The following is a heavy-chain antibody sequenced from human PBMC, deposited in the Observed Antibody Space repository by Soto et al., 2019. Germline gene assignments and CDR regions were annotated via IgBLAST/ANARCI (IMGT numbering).Heavy chain of an antibody. J-gene: IGHJ3*02. D-gene: IGHD2-21*02. V-gene: IGHV4-59*08. CDR1: GGSISSYY. Sequence: SETLSLTCTVSGGSISSYYWSWIRQPPGKGLEWIGYIYYSGSTNYNPSLKSRVTISVDTSKNQFSLKLSSVTAADTAVYYCARLGDCSSGIVVVTANDAFDIWGQGTMVTVSS. CDR3: ARLGDCSSGIVVVTANDAFDI. CDR2: IYYSGST.